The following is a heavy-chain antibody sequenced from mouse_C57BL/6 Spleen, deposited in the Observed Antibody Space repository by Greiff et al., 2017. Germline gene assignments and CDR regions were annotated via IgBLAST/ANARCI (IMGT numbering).Heavy chain of an antibody. J-gene: IGHJ2*01. CDR3: TRRGVTGTGDY. Sequence: VQLQQSGAELVRPGASVTLSCKASGYTFTDYEMHWVKQTPVHGLEWIGAIDPETGGTASNQKFKGTAILTADKSSSTAYMELRLLTSEDSAVYYCTRRGVTGTGDYWGQGTTLTVSS. CDR1: GYTFTDYE. CDR2: IDPETGGT. D-gene: IGHD4-1*01. V-gene: IGHV1-15*01.